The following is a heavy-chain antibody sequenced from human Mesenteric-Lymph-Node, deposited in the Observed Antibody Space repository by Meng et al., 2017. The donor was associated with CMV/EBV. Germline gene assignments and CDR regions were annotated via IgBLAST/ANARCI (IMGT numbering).Heavy chain of an antibody. V-gene: IGHV3-20*04. Sequence: GESLKISCAASGFTFDDYGMSWVRQAPGKGLEWVSGINWNGGSTYYADSVKGRFTISRDNSKNTLYLQMNTLRAEDTAVYYCARGGYDSSGYYLVYWGQGTLVTVSS. CDR3: ARGGYDSSGYYLVY. J-gene: IGHJ4*02. CDR2: INWNGGST. D-gene: IGHD3-22*01. CDR1: GFTFDDYG.